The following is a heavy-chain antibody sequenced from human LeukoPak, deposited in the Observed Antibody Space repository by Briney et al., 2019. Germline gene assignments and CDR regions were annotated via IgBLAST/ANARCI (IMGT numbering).Heavy chain of an antibody. CDR3: ARRVVAGISFDP. J-gene: IGHJ5*02. V-gene: IGHV4-39*01. Sequence: SETLSLTCTVSGGSISSSSYYWGWIRQPPGKGLEWIGSIYYSGSTYYNPSLKSRVTISVGTSKNQFSLKLSSVTAADTAVYYCARRVVAGISFDPWGQGTLVTVSS. CDR1: GGSISSSSYY. D-gene: IGHD6-19*01. CDR2: IYYSGST.